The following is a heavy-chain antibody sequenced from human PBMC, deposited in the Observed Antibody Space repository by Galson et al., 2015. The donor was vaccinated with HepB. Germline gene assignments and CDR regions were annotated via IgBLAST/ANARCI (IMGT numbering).Heavy chain of an antibody. CDR3: ARHHVLGSTWSFFDH. CDR1: GYTFTNYW. CDR2: IYPGDSDT. Sequence: SGAEVKKPGESLKISCKGSGYTFTNYWIGWVRQMPGKGLEWMGIIYPGDSDTRYSPSFQGQVTISADKSISTAFLQWSSLKASDTAMYYCARHHVLGSTWSFFDHWGQGTLLTVSS. J-gene: IGHJ4*02. D-gene: IGHD2-8*02. V-gene: IGHV5-51*01.